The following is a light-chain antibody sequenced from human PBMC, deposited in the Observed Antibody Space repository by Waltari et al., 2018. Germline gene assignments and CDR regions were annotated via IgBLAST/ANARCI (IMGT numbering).Light chain of an antibody. Sequence: AIQLTQSPSSLSASVGDRVTITCRASQGISSYLAWYQQKPGKAPKLLIYDASNLETGVPSRFSGSGSETDFTLTISSLEPEDFAVYYCQQRNNWPLSFGGGTKVEIK. CDR3: QQRNNWPLS. V-gene: IGKV1D-13*01. J-gene: IGKJ4*01. CDR1: QGISSY. CDR2: DAS.